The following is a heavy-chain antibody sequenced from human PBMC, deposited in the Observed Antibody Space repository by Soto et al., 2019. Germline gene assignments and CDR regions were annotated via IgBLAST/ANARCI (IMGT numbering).Heavy chain of an antibody. CDR1: GGTFSSYA. CDR3: ARRSSGWKYYFDY. Sequence: ASVKVSCKASGGTFSSYAISWVRQPPGQGLEWMGGIIPIFGTANYAQKFQGRVTITADESTSTAYMELSSLRSEDTAVYYCARRSSGWKYYFDYWGQGTLVTVSS. D-gene: IGHD6-19*01. J-gene: IGHJ4*02. V-gene: IGHV1-69*13. CDR2: IIPIFGTA.